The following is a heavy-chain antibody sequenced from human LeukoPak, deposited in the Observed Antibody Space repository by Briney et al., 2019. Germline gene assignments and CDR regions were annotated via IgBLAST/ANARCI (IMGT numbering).Heavy chain of an antibody. CDR2: INWNGGST. V-gene: IGHV3-20*04. CDR1: GFTFDDYG. Sequence: PGGSLRLSCAASGFTFDDYGMSWVRQAPGKGLEWVSGINWNGGSTGYADSVKGRFTISRDNAKNSLCLQMNSLRAEDTALYYCARRSLSSTALDYWGQGTLVTVPS. J-gene: IGHJ4*02. CDR3: ARRSLSSTALDY. D-gene: IGHD2-21*02.